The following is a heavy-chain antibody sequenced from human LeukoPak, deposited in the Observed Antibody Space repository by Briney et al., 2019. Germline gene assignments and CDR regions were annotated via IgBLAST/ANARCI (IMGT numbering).Heavy chain of an antibody. V-gene: IGHV4-59*08. J-gene: IGHJ6*02. CDR3: AKGDYYYYGMDV. CDR1: GGSISSYY. Sequence: SETLSLTCTVSGGSISSYYWSWIRQPPGKGLEWIGYIYYSGSTNYNPSLKSRVTISVDTSKNQFSLKLSSVAAADTAVYYCAKGDYYYYGMDVWGQGTTVTVSS. CDR2: IYYSGST.